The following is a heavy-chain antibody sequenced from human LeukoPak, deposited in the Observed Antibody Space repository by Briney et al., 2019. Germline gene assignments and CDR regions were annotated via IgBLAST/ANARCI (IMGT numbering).Heavy chain of an antibody. Sequence: SGRSLRLSCAASGFTFDDYAMHWVRQAPGKGLEWVSGISWNSGSIGYADSVKGRFTISRDNAKNSLYLQMNSLGAEDMALYYCAKDMGGGYSFDAFDIWGQGTMVTVSS. CDR1: GFTFDDYA. CDR2: ISWNSGSI. J-gene: IGHJ3*02. D-gene: IGHD1-26*01. CDR3: AKDMGGGYSFDAFDI. V-gene: IGHV3-9*03.